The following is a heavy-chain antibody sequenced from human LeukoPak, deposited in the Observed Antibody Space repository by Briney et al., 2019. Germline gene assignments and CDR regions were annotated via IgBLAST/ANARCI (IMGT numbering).Heavy chain of an antibody. V-gene: IGHV1-8*01. D-gene: IGHD3-3*01. CDR3: ARVELWSGFYMDV. J-gene: IGHJ6*03. Sequence: AASVKVSCKASGYTFTTYDINWVRQAPGQGLEWLGWLSPTSGNTGYAQKFQGRVTMTRDTSTSTVYMELSSLTSDDTAVYYCARVELWSGFYMDVWGKGTTVTVSS. CDR2: LSPTSGNT. CDR1: GYTFTTYD.